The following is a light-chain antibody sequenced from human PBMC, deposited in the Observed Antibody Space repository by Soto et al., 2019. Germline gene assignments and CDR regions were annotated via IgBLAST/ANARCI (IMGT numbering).Light chain of an antibody. CDR2: EGS. Sequence: QSALTQPASVSGSPGQSITISCTGTSSDVGSYNLVSWYQQHPGKVPKLIIFEGSKRPSGLSDRFSGSKSGNTASLTISGLQADDEADYYCSSYADSSTYVFGTGTKLTVL. CDR3: SSYADSSTYV. V-gene: IGLV2-23*01. CDR1: SSDVGSYNL. J-gene: IGLJ1*01.